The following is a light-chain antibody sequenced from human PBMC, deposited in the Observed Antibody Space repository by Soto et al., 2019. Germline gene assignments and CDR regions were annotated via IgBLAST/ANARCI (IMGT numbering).Light chain of an antibody. J-gene: IGKJ1*01. CDR3: QQYNTYWT. V-gene: IGKV1-5*03. CDR1: QSISSW. CDR2: KAS. Sequence: DIQMTQSPSTLPASVGDRVTISCRASQSISSWLAWYQQKPGKAPTLLIYKASSLESGVPSRFSGSGSGTEFTLTISSLQPDDFATYYCQQYNTYWTFGQGTKVDIK.